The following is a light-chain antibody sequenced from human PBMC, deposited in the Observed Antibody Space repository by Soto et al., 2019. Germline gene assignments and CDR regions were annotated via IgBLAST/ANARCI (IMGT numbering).Light chain of an antibody. Sequence: DIQMAQSPCTLSASVGDRVTITCRASQSVSSWLAWYQQKPGKAPNLLIYTASSLESGVPSRFSGSGSGTEFTLTISSLQPDDFATYYCQQYNSAWTFGHGTKLDIK. J-gene: IGKJ1*01. V-gene: IGKV1-5*03. CDR2: TAS. CDR1: QSVSSW. CDR3: QQYNSAWT.